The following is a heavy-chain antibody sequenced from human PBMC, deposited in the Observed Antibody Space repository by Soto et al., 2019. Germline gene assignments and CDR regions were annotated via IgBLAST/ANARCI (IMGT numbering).Heavy chain of an antibody. D-gene: IGHD4-17*01. J-gene: IGHJ6*02. V-gene: IGHV3-30*18. CDR3: AKAGDYASIYATNV. CDR1: GFTFSSYG. Sequence: QVQLVESGGGVVQPGRSLRLSCAASGFTFSSYGMHWGRQAPGKGLEWVAIISYDGSTEYYADSVKGRFTISRDKSKETLQLQMTSLRTEETAVYFCAKAGDYASIYATNVWGQATTVTVSS. CDR2: ISYDGSTE.